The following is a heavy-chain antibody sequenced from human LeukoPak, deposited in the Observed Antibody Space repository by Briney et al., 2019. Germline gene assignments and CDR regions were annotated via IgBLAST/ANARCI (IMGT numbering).Heavy chain of an antibody. CDR3: ARYYRYQLLTYDAFDI. Sequence: SETLSLTCAVSGYSISSGYYWGWIRQPPGKGLEWIGSIYHSGSTYYNPSLKSRVTILVDTSKNQFSLKLSSVTAADTAVYYCARYYRYQLLTYDAFDIWGQGTMVTVSS. V-gene: IGHV4-38-2*01. CDR1: GYSISSGYY. CDR2: IYHSGST. D-gene: IGHD2-2*01. J-gene: IGHJ3*02.